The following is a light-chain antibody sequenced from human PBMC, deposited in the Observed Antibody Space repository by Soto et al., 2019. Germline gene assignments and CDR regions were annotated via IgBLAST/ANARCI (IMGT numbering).Light chain of an antibody. CDR1: QSISTW. CDR3: QQYNSDSRT. Sequence: DIQMTQSPSTLSASVGDRVTITCRASQSISTWLAWYQQKPGNAPKVLIFDASNLESGVPSRFSGGGSGTEFTLTIDSLQPDDFATYYCQQYNSDSRTFGQGTELDIK. J-gene: IGKJ1*01. V-gene: IGKV1-5*01. CDR2: DAS.